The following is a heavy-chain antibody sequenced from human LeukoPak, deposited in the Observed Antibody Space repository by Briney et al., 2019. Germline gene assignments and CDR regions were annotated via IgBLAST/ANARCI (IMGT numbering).Heavy chain of an antibody. D-gene: IGHD5-18*01. CDR3: ARRAGIRVFDY. Sequence: PSETLSLTCAVYGGSFSGYYWSWIRQPPGKGLEWIGEINHSGSTNYNPSLKSRVTISVDTSKNQFSLKLSSVTAADTAVYYCARRAGIRVFDYWGQGTLVTVSS. V-gene: IGHV4-34*01. CDR1: GGSFSGYY. J-gene: IGHJ4*02. CDR2: INHSGST.